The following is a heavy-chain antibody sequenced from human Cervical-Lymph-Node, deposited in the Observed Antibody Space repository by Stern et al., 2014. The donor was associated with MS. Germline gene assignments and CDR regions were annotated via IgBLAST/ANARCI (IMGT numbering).Heavy chain of an antibody. J-gene: IGHJ6*02. Sequence: EVQLVESGGGLVQPGGSLRLSCAASGFTFSSYSMNWVRQAPGKGLEWVSYISSSSSTIYYADSVKGRFTISRDNAKNSLYLQMNSLRAEDTAVYYCARDYGDRNAVYYYYYGMDVWGQGTTVTVSS. V-gene: IGHV3-48*01. CDR3: ARDYGDRNAVYYYYYGMDV. CDR2: ISSSSSTI. D-gene: IGHD4-17*01. CDR1: GFTFSSYS.